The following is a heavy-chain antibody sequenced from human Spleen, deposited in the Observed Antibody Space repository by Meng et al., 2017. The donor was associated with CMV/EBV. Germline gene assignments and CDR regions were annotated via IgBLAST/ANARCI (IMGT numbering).Heavy chain of an antibody. CDR1: GGSISSYY. CDR2: IYYSGST. J-gene: IGHJ5*02. Sequence: SETLSLTCTVSGGSISSYYWSWIRQPPGKGLEWIGYIYYSGSTNYNPSLKSRATISVDTSKNQFSLKLSSVTAADTAVYYCARVHCSSTSCYIIPPLFDPWGQGTLVTVSS. CDR3: ARVHCSSTSCYIIPPLFDP. D-gene: IGHD2-2*02. V-gene: IGHV4-59*01.